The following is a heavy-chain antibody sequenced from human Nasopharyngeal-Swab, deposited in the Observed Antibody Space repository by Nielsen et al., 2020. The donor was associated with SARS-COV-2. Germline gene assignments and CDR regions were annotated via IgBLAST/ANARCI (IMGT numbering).Heavy chain of an antibody. V-gene: IGHV4-31*03. CDR1: DASIPSGGSY. CDR2: IYYSGST. Sequence: SPTFTVLDASIPSGGSYWCCIRQHPGKSLEWSSYIYYSGSTYYNPSLNSRVTLSVDTSKNQFSLKLSSVTAADTAVYYCARATSTFVLVVYVIGAFEIWGQGTMVTISS. CDR3: ARATSTFVLVVYVIGAFEI. D-gene: IGHD2-8*01. J-gene: IGHJ3*02.